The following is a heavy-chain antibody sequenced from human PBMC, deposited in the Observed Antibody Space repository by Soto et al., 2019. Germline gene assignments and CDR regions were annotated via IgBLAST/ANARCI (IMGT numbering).Heavy chain of an antibody. CDR1: GYTFTSYY. V-gene: IGHV1-18*01. Sequence: QVQLVQSGAEVKKPGASVKVSCKASGYTFTSYYISWVRQAPGQGLEWMGWITAYNGNTNYAQKLQGRVTMTTDTSTSTPPPELRLVGSEETAVYYCATDPPPPREWGQATLVTVSS. CDR2: ITAYNGNT. CDR3: ATDPPPPRE. J-gene: IGHJ4*02.